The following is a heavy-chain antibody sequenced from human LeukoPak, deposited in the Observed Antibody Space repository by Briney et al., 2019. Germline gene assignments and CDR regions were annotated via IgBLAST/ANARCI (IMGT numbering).Heavy chain of an antibody. CDR2: INHSGNT. CDR3: ARGFRDYYILTGYYGSYYFDY. Sequence: SETLSLTCAVYGGSFSGYYWSWIRQPPGKGLEWIGEINHSGNTIYSPSLKSRVTISVETSKNQLSLKLSSVTAPDTSVYFCARGFRDYYILTGYYGSYYFDYWGQGTLFTVSS. V-gene: IGHV4-34*01. J-gene: IGHJ4*02. D-gene: IGHD3-9*01. CDR1: GGSFSGYY.